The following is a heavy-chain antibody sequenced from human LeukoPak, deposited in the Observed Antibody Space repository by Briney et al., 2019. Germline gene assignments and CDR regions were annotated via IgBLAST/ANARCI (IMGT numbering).Heavy chain of an antibody. CDR3: ATDSGHSFSY. V-gene: IGHV3-74*03. Sequence: GGSLRLSCAASGFTFDTAWMHWVRQAPGKGLVWVSRIYSDGSATTYAEFVKGRFTISRDNAKNTLYLQMNSPRIEDTAVYYCATDSGHSFSYWGQGTKVTVSA. D-gene: IGHD3-16*01. CDR1: GFTFDTAW. J-gene: IGHJ3*01. CDR2: IYSDGSAT.